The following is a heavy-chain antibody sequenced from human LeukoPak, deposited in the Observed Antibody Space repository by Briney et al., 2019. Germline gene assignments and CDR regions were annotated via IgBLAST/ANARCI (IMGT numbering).Heavy chain of an antibody. CDR2: IKTNTDGETS. V-gene: IGHV3-15*07. J-gene: IGHJ4*02. CDR3: TTDFKTRGQQLAPLDY. CDR1: GFTFSSYS. Sequence: GGSLRLSCAASGFTFSSYSMNWVRQAPGKGLEWVARIKTNTDGETSDYAAAGKARITISRDKSINTLFLQMNSLKTEDTAVYYCTTDFKTRGQQLAPLDYWGQGTLVTVSS. D-gene: IGHD6-13*01.